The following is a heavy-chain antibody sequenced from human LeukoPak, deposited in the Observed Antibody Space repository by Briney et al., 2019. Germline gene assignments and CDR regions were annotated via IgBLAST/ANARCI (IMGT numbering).Heavy chain of an antibody. Sequence: PGGSLRLSCAASGFTFSSYSMNWVRQAPGKGLEWVSSISSSSSYIYYADSVKGRFTISRDNAKNSLYLQMNSLRAEDTAVYYCARTSGSETNSGFDWGQGTLVTVSS. J-gene: IGHJ4*02. CDR1: GFTFSSYS. CDR3: ARTSGSETNSGFD. D-gene: IGHD1-26*01. CDR2: ISSSSSYI. V-gene: IGHV3-21*01.